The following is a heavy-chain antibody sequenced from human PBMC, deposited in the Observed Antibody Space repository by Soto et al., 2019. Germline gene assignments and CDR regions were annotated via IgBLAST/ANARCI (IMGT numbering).Heavy chain of an antibody. Sequence: SETLSLTCTVSGGSISSYYWSWIRQPPGKGLEWIGYIYYGGSTNYNPSLKSRVTISVDTSKNQFSLKLSSVTAADTAVYYCARGSDFWSGYYYYYGMDVWGQGTTVTVSS. CDR1: GGSISSYY. CDR2: IYYGGST. CDR3: ARGSDFWSGYYYYYGMDV. V-gene: IGHV4-59*01. D-gene: IGHD3-3*01. J-gene: IGHJ6*02.